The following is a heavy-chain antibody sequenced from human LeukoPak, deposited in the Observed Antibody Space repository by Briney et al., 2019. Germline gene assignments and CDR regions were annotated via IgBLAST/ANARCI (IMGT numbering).Heavy chain of an antibody. J-gene: IGHJ4*02. CDR3: ARLLGYCSGGSCYGDY. V-gene: IGHV1-18*04. Sequence: VKVSCKASGYTFTSYGISWVRQAPGQGFEWMGWISAYNGNTNYAQKLQGRVTMTTDTSTSTAYMELRSLRSDDTAVYYCARLLGYCSGGSCYGDYWGQGTLVTVSS. CDR1: GYTFTSYG. D-gene: IGHD2-15*01. CDR2: ISAYNGNT.